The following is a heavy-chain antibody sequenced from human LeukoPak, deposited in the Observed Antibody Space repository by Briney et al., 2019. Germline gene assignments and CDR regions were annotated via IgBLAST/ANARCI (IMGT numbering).Heavy chain of an antibody. CDR2: ISGSGGST. CDR3: ARDFKVVTATSLFDY. CDR1: GFTFSSYA. V-gene: IGHV3-23*01. J-gene: IGHJ4*02. Sequence: GGSLRLSCAASGFTFSSYAMSWVRQAPGKGLEWVSVISGSGGSTYCADSVKGRFTISRDNSENTLYLQMNSLRAEDTAVYYCARDFKVVTATSLFDYWGQGTLVIVSS. D-gene: IGHD2-21*02.